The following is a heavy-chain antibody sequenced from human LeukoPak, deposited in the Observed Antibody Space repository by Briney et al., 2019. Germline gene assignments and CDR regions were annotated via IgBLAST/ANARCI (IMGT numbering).Heavy chain of an antibody. CDR1: GFTFSFYW. Sequence: GGSLRLSCAASGFTFSFYWMSWVRQAPGKGLEWVANIKQDGSEKYYVDSVKGRFTISRDNAKNSLYLQMNSLRAEDTAVYYCARDQYGGNSGVGYDAFDIWGQGTMVTVFS. D-gene: IGHD4-23*01. J-gene: IGHJ3*02. CDR2: IKQDGSEK. V-gene: IGHV3-7*01. CDR3: ARDQYGGNSGVGYDAFDI.